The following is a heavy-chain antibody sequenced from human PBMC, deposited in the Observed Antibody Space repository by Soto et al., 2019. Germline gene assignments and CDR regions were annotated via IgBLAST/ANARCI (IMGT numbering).Heavy chain of an antibody. CDR2: INAGNGNT. CDR1: GYTFTSYA. CDR3: ARGGYYDSSGSRNYFYYGMNV. V-gene: IGHV1-3*01. J-gene: IGHJ6*02. Sequence: ASVKVSCKASGYTFTSYAMHWVRQATGQRLEWMGWINAGNGNTKYSQKFQGRVTITRDTSASTAYMELSSLRSDDTAVYYCARGGYYDSSGSRNYFYYGMNVWGQGTTVTVS. D-gene: IGHD3-22*01.